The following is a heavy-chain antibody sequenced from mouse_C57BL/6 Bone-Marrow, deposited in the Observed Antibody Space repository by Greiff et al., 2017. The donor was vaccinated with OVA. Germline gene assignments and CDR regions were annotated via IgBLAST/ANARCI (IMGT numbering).Heavy chain of an antibody. CDR2: IHPNSGST. V-gene: IGHV1-64*01. D-gene: IGHD1-1*01. CDR1: GYTFTSYW. J-gene: IGHJ4*01. Sequence: QVQLQPGAELVKPGASVKLSCKASGYTFTSYWMHWVMQRPGQGLEWIGMIHPNSGSTNYNEKFMSKATMTVDKASSTAYMQLSSLTSEDSAVYYCARREYYGSSYDAMDYWGQGTSVTVSS. CDR3: ARREYYGSSYDAMDY.